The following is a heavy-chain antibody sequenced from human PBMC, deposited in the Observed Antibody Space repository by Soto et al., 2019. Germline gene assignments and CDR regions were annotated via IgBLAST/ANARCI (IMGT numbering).Heavy chain of an antibody. V-gene: IGHV3-23*01. Sequence: GGSLRLSCAASGFTFSSYAMSWVRQAPGKGLEWVSGISGRGDSTYYADSVKGRFTISRDNSKNTLYLQMNSLRAEDTAVYYCAKDSYSRYGPSTDPWGQGTLVTVSS. CDR3: AKDSYSRYGPSTDP. CDR1: GFTFSSYA. CDR2: ISGRGDST. J-gene: IGHJ5*02. D-gene: IGHD5-12*01.